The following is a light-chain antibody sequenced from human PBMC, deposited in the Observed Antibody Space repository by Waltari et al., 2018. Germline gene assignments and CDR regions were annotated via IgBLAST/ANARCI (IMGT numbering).Light chain of an antibody. Sequence: IQLTQSPSSLSASVGDRVTITCRASQGISSYLAWYQQKPGKAPKLLSYAASTLQSGVPSRFSGSGSGTDFTLTIRSLQPEDFATYYCQQLNSYPLTFGGGTKVEIK. CDR1: QGISSY. CDR3: QQLNSYPLT. V-gene: IGKV1-9*01. CDR2: AAS. J-gene: IGKJ4*01.